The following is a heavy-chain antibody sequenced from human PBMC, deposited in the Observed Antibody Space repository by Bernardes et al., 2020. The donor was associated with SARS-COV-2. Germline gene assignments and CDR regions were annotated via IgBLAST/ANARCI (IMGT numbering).Heavy chain of an antibody. CDR2: ISGSGDNT. D-gene: IGHD3-10*01. J-gene: IGHJ4*02. V-gene: IGHV3-23*01. CDR3: ASQTGGNFGSGSYLFDY. Sequence: GGSLRLSCAASGFTFSSYAMSWVRQAPGKGLEWVSAISGSGDNTYYADSVKGRFTISRDNSKNTLYLQMNSLRAEDTAVYYCASQTGGNFGSGSYLFDYWGQGTLVTVSS. CDR1: GFTFSSYA.